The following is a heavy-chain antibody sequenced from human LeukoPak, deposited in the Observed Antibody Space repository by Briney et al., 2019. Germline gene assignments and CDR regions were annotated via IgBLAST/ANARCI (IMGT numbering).Heavy chain of an antibody. CDR3: ATGVLCCGGDCYPDY. Sequence: ASMKVSCKVSGYTLTELSMHWVRQAPGKGLEWMGGFDPEDGETIYAQKFQGRVTMTEDTSTDTAYMELSSLRSEDTAVYYCATGVLCCGGDCYPDYWGQGTLVTVSS. D-gene: IGHD2-21*02. CDR2: FDPEDGET. V-gene: IGHV1-24*01. CDR1: GYTLTELS. J-gene: IGHJ4*02.